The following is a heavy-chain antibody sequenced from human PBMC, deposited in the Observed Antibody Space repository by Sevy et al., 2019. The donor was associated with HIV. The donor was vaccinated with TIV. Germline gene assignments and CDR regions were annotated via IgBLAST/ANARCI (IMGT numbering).Heavy chain of an antibody. CDR1: GFTFGTYD. D-gene: IGHD3-16*01. Sequence: GGSLRLSCAASGFTFGTYDMYWVRQAPGKGLEWVAIISSDGSYRYYADSVRGRFSMSRDNSKNTMYLQISGLLIEDTAVYYCAKNRHPGGSLFSRHGMDVWAEGPRSPSP. J-gene: IGHJ6*02. CDR2: ISSDGSYR. V-gene: IGHV3-30*18. CDR3: AKNRHPGGSLFSRHGMDV.